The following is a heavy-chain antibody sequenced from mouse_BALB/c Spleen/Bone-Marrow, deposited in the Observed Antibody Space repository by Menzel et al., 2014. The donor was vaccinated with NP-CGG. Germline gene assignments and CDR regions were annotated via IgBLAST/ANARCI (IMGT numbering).Heavy chain of an antibody. J-gene: IGHJ1*01. CDR3: ARRYGSLWYFDV. CDR1: GYTFTDYW. CDR2: INPSSGYT. D-gene: IGHD1-1*01. Sequence: QVQLKESGAELAKPGASVKMSCKASGYTFTDYWMHWVKQRPGQGLEWIGYINPSSGYTEYNQKFKDKATLTADKSSSTAYMQLNILTSEDSAVYYCARRYGSLWYFDVWGAGTTVTVSP. V-gene: IGHV1-7*01.